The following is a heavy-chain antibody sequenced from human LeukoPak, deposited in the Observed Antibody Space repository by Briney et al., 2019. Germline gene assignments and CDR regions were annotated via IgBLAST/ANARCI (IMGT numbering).Heavy chain of an antibody. J-gene: IGHJ4*02. CDR2: ISRSGSTI. D-gene: IGHD3-3*01. Sequence: GGSLRLSCAASGFTFSSYEMNWVRQAPGKGLEWVSYISRSGSTIYYADSVKGRFTISRDNAKNSLYLQMNSLRAEDTAVYYCARSNTIFGVVNDYWGQGTLVTVSS. CDR1: GFTFSSYE. CDR3: ARSNTIFGVVNDY. V-gene: IGHV3-48*03.